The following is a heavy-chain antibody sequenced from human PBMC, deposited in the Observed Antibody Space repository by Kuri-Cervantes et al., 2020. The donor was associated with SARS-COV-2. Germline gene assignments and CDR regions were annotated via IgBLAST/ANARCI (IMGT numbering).Heavy chain of an antibody. CDR1: GGSISSGSYY. J-gene: IGHJ4*02. V-gene: IGHV4-61*02. CDR3: AGAGNQDYFDF. Sequence: SETLSLTCAVSGGSISSGSYYWSWIRQPAGKGLEWIGRIYTSGSTNYNPSLKSRVTISVDTSKNQFSLKLNSVTAADTAVYSCAGAGNQDYFDFWGQGILVTVSS. CDR2: IYTSGST.